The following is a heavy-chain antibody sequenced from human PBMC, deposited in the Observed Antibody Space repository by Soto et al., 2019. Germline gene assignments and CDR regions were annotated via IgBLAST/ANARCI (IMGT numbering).Heavy chain of an antibody. CDR2: IHPGASDT. V-gene: IGHV5-51*01. CDR3: ARHYFDSSGYEPNFDY. CDR1: GYTFTSFW. Sequence: EVQLVQSGAEVKKPGESLKISCKTSGYTFTSFWIGWVRQMPGKGVEWLGLIHPGASDTRYSPSFQGRVTISADKSISTAYLQWGSLRASDTALYYCARHYFDSSGYEPNFDYWGQGTLLTVSP. D-gene: IGHD3-22*01. J-gene: IGHJ4*02.